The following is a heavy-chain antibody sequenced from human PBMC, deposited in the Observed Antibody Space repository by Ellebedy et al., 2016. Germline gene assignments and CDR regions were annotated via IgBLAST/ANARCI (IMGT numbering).Heavy chain of an antibody. CDR2: ISPSSGSTI. D-gene: IGHD3-16*01. CDR1: GFTFTSYS. CDR3: TRGGLDNSFDV. V-gene: IGHV3-48*02. Sequence: GGSLRLXXIVSGFTFTSYSMKWVRQTLGKGLEWVSYISPSSGSTIYYADSVKGRFTISRDNAKNSVYLQMNSLRDEDTAVYYCTRGGLDNSFDVWGQGTMVTVS. J-gene: IGHJ3*01.